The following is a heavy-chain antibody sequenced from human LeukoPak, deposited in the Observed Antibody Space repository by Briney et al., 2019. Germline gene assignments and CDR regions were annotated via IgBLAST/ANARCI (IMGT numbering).Heavy chain of an antibody. Sequence: PGGSLRLSCAASGFIFRSVWMSWVRQAPGKGLEWISYSNTDGTISYADSVKGRFTISRDNAENSLYLQMNSLRDEDTAVYFCVRDRDYAFDFWGQGTMVTVSS. V-gene: IGHV3-48*02. CDR3: VRDRDYAFDF. J-gene: IGHJ3*01. CDR1: GFIFRSVW. CDR2: SNTDGTI.